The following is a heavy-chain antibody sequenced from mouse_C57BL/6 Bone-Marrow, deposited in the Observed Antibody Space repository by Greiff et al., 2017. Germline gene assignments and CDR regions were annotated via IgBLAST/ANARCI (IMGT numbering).Heavy chain of an antibody. CDR2: ISSGGSYT. Sequence: EVKLMESGGDLVKPGGSLKLSCAASGFTFSSYGMSWVRQTPDKRLEWVATISSGGSYTYYPDSVKGRFTISRDNAKNTLYLQMSSLKSEDTAMYYCARQGSLWFSYWGQGTLGTVSA. J-gene: IGHJ3*01. V-gene: IGHV5-6*01. CDR3: ARQGSLWFSY. CDR1: GFTFSSYG.